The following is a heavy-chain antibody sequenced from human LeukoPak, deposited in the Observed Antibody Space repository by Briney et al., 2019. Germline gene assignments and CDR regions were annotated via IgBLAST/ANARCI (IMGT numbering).Heavy chain of an antibody. V-gene: IGHV5-51*01. CDR3: ARTQNVDTAMVRYYFDY. Sequence: GESLKISCKGSGYSFTTYWIGWVRQMPGKGLDWMGIIYPGDSDTRYSPSFQAQVTTSADKSISTAYLQWSSLKASDTAMYYCARTQNVDTAMVRYYFDYWGQGTLVTVSS. D-gene: IGHD5-18*01. J-gene: IGHJ4*02. CDR2: IYPGDSDT. CDR1: GYSFTTYW.